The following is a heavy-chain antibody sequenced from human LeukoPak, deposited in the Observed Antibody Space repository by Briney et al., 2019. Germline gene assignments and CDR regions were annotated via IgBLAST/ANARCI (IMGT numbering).Heavy chain of an antibody. CDR1: GGSISSGGYS. D-gene: IGHD3-22*01. J-gene: IGHJ4*02. CDR3: ARAGDTSGYYYYFDF. V-gene: IGHV4-30-2*01. Sequence: SETLSLTCAVSGGSISSGGYSWSWIRQPPGKGLEWLGYIYHNGNTDTNPSLKSRVTISIDRSKNQFSLKLSSVTAADTAVYYCARAGDTSGYYYYFDFWGQGTLVTVSS. CDR2: IYHNGNT.